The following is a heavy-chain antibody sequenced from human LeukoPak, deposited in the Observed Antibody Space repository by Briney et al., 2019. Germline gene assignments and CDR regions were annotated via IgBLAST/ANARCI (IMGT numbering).Heavy chain of an antibody. J-gene: IGHJ3*02. CDR3: ARSRSGYSYDHAAFEI. Sequence: SETLSLTCAVYGGSFSGYYWSWIRQPPGKGLEWIGEINHSGSTNYNPSLKSRVTISVDTSRNQFSLKLSSVTAADTAVYYCARSRSGYSYDHAAFEIWGQGTMVTVSS. CDR2: INHSGST. D-gene: IGHD5-18*01. CDR1: GGSFSGYY. V-gene: IGHV4-34*01.